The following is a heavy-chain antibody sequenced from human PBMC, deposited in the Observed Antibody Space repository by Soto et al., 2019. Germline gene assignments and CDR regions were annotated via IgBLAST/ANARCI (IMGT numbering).Heavy chain of an antibody. CDR1: GFTFSSYG. D-gene: IGHD2-21*02. V-gene: IGHV3-30*03. J-gene: IGHJ4*02. Sequence: PLGSLRLSCAASGFTFSSYGMHWVRQDPGKGLEWVAVISYDGSNKYYADSVKGRFTISRDNSKNTLYLQMNSLKTEDTAVYYCTRDGVVVVTAIIYWGQGTLVTVSS. CDR3: TRDGVVVVTAIIY. CDR2: ISYDGSNK.